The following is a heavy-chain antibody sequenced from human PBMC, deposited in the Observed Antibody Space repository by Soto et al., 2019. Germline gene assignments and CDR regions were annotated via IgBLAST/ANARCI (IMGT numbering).Heavy chain of an antibody. J-gene: IGHJ4*02. D-gene: IGHD3-22*01. V-gene: IGHV3-30-3*01. CDR2: ISYDGSNK. CDR1: GFTFSSYA. CDR3: ARGGHYYDSSGSIDY. Sequence: QVQLVESGGGVVQPGRSLRLSCAASGFTFSSYAMHWVRQAPGKGLEWVAVISYDGSNKYYADSVKGRFTISRDNSKNTLYLQMNSLRAEDTAVYYCARGGHYYDSSGSIDYWGQGTQVTVSS.